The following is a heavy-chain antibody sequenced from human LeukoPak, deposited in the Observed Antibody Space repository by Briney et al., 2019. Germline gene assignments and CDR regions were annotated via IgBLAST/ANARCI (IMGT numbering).Heavy chain of an antibody. CDR2: ISGSGGST. CDR3: AKAVNFDWLPNDY. Sequence: GSLRLSCAASGFTFSSYAMSWVRQAPGKGLEWVSGISGSGGSTYYTDSVKGWFTISRDNFKNTLYLQMNSLRAEDTAVYYCAKAVNFDWLPNDYWGQGTLVTVSS. V-gene: IGHV3-23*01. CDR1: GFTFSSYA. J-gene: IGHJ4*02. D-gene: IGHD3-9*01.